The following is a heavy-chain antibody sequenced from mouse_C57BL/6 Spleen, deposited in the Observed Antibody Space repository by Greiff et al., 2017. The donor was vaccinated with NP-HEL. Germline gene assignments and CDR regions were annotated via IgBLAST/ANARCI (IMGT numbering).Heavy chain of an antibody. V-gene: IGHV5-16*01. J-gene: IGHJ3*01. CDR1: GFTFSDYY. CDR2: INYDGSST. CDR3: ARDRGDGTGSPGFAY. Sequence: EVQLVESEGGLVQPGSSMKLSCTASGFTFSDYYMAWVRQVPEKGLEWVANINYDGSSTYYLDSLKSRFIISRDNAKNILYLQMSSLKSEDTATYYCARDRGDGTGSPGFAYWGQGTLVTVSA. D-gene: IGHD4-1*01.